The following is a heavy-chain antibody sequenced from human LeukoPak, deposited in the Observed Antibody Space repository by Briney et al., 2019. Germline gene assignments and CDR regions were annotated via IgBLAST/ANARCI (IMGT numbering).Heavy chain of an antibody. CDR2: IYTTGST. CDR3: ARVYLGMVFDY. D-gene: IGHD7-27*01. J-gene: IGHJ4*02. Sequence: PSETLSLTCTVSGGSISSWYWSWIRQPAGKGLVWIGRIYTTGSTNYHPSLKSRVTVSLDTSKNQFSLRLSSVTAADTAVYYCARVYLGMVFDYWGQGTLVTVSS. CDR1: GGSISSWY. V-gene: IGHV4-4*07.